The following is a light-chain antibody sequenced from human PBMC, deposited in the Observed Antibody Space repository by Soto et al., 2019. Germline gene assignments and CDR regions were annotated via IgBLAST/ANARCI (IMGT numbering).Light chain of an antibody. Sequence: QSVLTQPPSASGNPGQRVTISCSGSSSNIESNYVYWYQQLPGTAPRLLIYRNNQRPSGVPDRFSGSKSGTSASLAISALRSEDEADYYCTVWDDSLRGRLFGGGTKVAVL. CDR1: SSNIESNY. J-gene: IGLJ2*01. V-gene: IGLV1-47*01. CDR3: TVWDDSLRGRL. CDR2: RNN.